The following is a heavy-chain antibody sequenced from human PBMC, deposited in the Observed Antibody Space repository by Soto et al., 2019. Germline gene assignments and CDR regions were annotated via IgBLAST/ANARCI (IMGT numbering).Heavy chain of an antibody. CDR2: IKSKTDGGTT. J-gene: IGHJ4*02. CDR1: GFTFSNAW. Sequence: PGGSLRLSCAAPGFTFSNAWMNWVRQAPGKGLEWVGRIKSKTDGGTTDYAAPVKGRFTISRDDSKNTLYLQMNSLKTEDTAVYYCTTDAAPNPIVLVPAAISFDYWGQGTLVTVSS. CDR3: TTDAAPNPIVLVPAAISFDY. D-gene: IGHD2-2*01. V-gene: IGHV3-15*07.